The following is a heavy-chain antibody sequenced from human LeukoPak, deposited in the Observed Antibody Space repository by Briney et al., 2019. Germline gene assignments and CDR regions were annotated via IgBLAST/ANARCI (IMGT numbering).Heavy chain of an antibody. CDR2: INAGNGNT. D-gene: IGHD3-22*01. J-gene: IGHJ6*02. CDR3: ARDSTYYYDSSGYLYGMDV. Sequence: ASVKVSCKASGYTFTSYAMHWVRQAPRQRLEWMGWINAGNGNTKYSQKFQGRVTITRDTSAGTAYMELSSLRSEDTAVYYCARDSTYYYDSSGYLYGMDVWGQGTTVTVSS. V-gene: IGHV1-3*01. CDR1: GYTFTSYA.